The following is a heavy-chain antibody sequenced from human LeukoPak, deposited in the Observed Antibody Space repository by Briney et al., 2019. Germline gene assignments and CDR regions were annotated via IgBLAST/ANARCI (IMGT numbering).Heavy chain of an antibody. CDR3: ARVGDSDVFDY. V-gene: IGHV3-64*01. J-gene: IGHJ4*02. CDR1: GFTFSRYA. CDR2: ISSNGGST. D-gene: IGHD2-21*01. Sequence: GGSLRLSCAASGFTFSRYAVHWVRQASGKGLEYVSAISSNGGSTYYANYVKGRFTISRDNSKNTLYLQMGSLRAEDMAVYYCARVGDSDVFDYWGQGTLVTVSS.